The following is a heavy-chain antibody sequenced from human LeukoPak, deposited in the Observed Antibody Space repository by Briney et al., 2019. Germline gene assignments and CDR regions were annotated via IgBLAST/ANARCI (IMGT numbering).Heavy chain of an antibody. CDR2: INSVNGNT. D-gene: IGHD1-26*01. V-gene: IGHV1-3*03. Sequence: ASVKVSCKASGYTFINYAIHWVRQAPGQRLEWMGWINSVNGNTKYSQEFQGRVTITRDTSASTAYMELRSLRSEDMAVYYCARGENGFIVGSNFDYWGQGTLVTVSS. CDR1: GYTFINYA. J-gene: IGHJ4*02. CDR3: ARGENGFIVGSNFDY.